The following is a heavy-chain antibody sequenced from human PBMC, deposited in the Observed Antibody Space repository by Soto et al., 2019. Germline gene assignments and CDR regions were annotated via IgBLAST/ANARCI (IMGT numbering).Heavy chain of an antibody. CDR2: INIGSGST. V-gene: IGHV1-46*01. Sequence: ASVKVSCKASGYTFTTYYIHWVRQAPGQGLEWMGLINIGSGSTNYAQKFQGRVSMTRDTSTTTVYMELSSLRSEDTAVYYCAQTPKAYYDFWSGYSSYYGMDVWGQGTTVTVSS. D-gene: IGHD3-3*01. J-gene: IGHJ6*02. CDR1: GYTFTTYY. CDR3: AQTPKAYYDFWSGYSSYYGMDV.